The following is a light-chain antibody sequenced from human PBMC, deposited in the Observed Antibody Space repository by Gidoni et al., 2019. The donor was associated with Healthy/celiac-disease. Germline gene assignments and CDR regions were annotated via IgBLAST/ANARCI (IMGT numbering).Light chain of an antibody. CDR3: QQYDNLPWT. CDR2: DES. Sequence: DIQMTQSPSSLSASVGDRVTITCQASQDISNYLNWYQQKPGKDPKLLIYDESNLETGVPSRFSGSGSGTDFTFTISSLQAEDIATYYCQQYDNLPWTFGQGTKVEIK. J-gene: IGKJ1*01. V-gene: IGKV1-33*01. CDR1: QDISNY.